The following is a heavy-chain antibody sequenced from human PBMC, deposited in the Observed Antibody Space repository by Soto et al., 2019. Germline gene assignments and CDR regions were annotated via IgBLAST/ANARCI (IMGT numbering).Heavy chain of an antibody. CDR1: RFNFSSYG. J-gene: IGHJ4*02. CDR3: ASDAPSDYGSHGPFDY. V-gene: IGHV3-33*01. CDR2: IWYDGSNK. D-gene: IGHD3-10*01. Sequence: QVQLVESGGGVVQPGRSLRISCAASRFNFSSYGMHWVRQAPGKGLEWVAVIWYDGSNKYYADTVKGLFTISRDNSKKTLYLKMNSLRAEDTAVYYCASDAPSDYGSHGPFDYWGQGTLVTVSS.